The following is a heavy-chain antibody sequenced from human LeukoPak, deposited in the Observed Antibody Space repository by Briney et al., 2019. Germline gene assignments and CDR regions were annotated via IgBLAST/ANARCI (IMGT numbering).Heavy chain of an antibody. CDR3: ARGGGYDWRSDY. V-gene: IGHV4-4*07. Sequence: SETLSLTCTVSRGSINNQYWSWIRQPAGKGLEWIGRAYSSDNTHYNPSLKSRVTMPVDTSKNQLSLKLSSVTAADTAVYYCARGGGYDWRSDYWGQGTLVTVSS. D-gene: IGHD5-12*01. CDR1: RGSINNQY. CDR2: AYSSDNT. J-gene: IGHJ4*02.